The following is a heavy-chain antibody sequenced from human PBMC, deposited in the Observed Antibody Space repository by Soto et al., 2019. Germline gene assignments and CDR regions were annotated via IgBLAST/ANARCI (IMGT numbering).Heavy chain of an antibody. V-gene: IGHV4-4*02. D-gene: IGHD3-10*01. CDR3: ARAPGGSGRGYFDY. J-gene: IGHJ4*02. CDR2: IYHSGSS. CDR1: GGFISRSNW. Sequence: QVQLQESGPGLVKPSGTLSLTCAVSGGFISRSNWWSWVRQPPGKGREWIGEIYHSGSSNYNQSLKSRVTISVDKSKSQFSLKLNSVTAADTAVYYCARAPGGSGRGYFDYWGQGALVTVSS.